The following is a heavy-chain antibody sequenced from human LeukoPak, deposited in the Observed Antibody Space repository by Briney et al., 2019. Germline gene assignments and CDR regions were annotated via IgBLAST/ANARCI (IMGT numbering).Heavy chain of an antibody. CDR3: AREGLYGSGSYPGYYYYGMDV. Sequence: ASVKVSCKVSGYTLTELSMHWVRQAPGKGLEWMGGFDPEDGETIYAQKFQGRVTMTEDTSTDTAYMELSSLRSEDTAVYYCAREGLYGSGSYPGYYYYGMDVWGQGTTVTVSS. V-gene: IGHV1-24*01. CDR2: FDPEDGET. CDR1: GYTLTELS. J-gene: IGHJ6*02. D-gene: IGHD3-10*01.